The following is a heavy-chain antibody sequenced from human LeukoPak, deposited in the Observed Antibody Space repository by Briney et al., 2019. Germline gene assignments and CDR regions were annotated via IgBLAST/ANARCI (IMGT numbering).Heavy chain of an antibody. CDR2: ISSSSSYI. CDR1: GFTFSSYS. CDR3: ARDANSMAPFDY. Sequence: GGSLRLSCAASGFTFSSYSMNWVRQAPGKGLEWVSSISSSSSYIYYADSVKGRSTISRDNAKNSLYLQMNSLRAEDTAVYYCARDANSMAPFDYWGQGTLVTVSS. J-gene: IGHJ4*02. D-gene: IGHD2-8*01. V-gene: IGHV3-21*01.